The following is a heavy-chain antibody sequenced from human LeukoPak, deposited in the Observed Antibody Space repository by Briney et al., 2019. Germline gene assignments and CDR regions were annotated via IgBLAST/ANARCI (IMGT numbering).Heavy chain of an antibody. CDR1: GFTFSSYA. D-gene: IGHD3-22*01. Sequence: GGSLRLSCAAFGFTFSSYAMHWVRQAPDKGLEWVAIISYHGSNEYYADSVKGRFTISRDNSKNTLYLQMNNLRVEDTAMYYCARVHDSTGYYHYFDSWGQGTLVTVSS. CDR2: ISYHGSNE. J-gene: IGHJ4*02. V-gene: IGHV3-30*04. CDR3: ARVHDSTGYYHYFDS.